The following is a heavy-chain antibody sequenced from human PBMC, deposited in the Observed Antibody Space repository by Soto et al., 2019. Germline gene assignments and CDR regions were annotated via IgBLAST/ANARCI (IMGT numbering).Heavy chain of an antibody. V-gene: IGHV1-69*13. D-gene: IGHD6-6*01. CDR3: AIEYSTSYYYYYGMDV. CDR1: GGTFSSYA. CDR2: IIPIFGTA. J-gene: IGHJ6*02. Sequence: ASVKVSCKASGGTFSSYAISWVRQAPGQGLEWMGGIIPIFGTANYEQKFQGRVTITADESTSTAYMELSSLRSEDTAVYYCAIEYSTSYYYYYGMDVWGQGKKVTVS.